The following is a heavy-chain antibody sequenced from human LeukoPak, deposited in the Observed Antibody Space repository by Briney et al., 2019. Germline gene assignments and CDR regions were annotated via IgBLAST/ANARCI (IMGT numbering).Heavy chain of an antibody. CDR1: GGSISSYH. CDR3: ARGYCSGGSCHSGRWYFDL. J-gene: IGHJ2*01. D-gene: IGHD2-15*01. CDR2: ISYSGST. Sequence: PSETLSLTCTVSGGSISSYHWSWIRQPPGKGLEWIGYISYSGSTNYNPSLKSRVTISVDTSKNQFSLKLSSVTAADTAVYYCARGYCSGGSCHSGRWYFDLWGRGTLVTVSS. V-gene: IGHV4-59*01.